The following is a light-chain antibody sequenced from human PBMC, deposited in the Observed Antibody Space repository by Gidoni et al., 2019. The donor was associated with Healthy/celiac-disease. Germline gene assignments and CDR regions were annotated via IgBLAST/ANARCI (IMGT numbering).Light chain of an antibody. CDR2: KDI. CDR1: ALPKQY. J-gene: IGLJ2*01. V-gene: IGLV3-25*03. CDR3: QSADSSGTYVV. Sequence: SYELTQPPSVSVSPGQTARITCSGDALPKQYAYWYTQNPGQAPVLVIYKDIERPSGIPERFSGSSSGTTVTLTITGVQAEDEADYYCQSADSSGTYVVFGGGTQLTVL.